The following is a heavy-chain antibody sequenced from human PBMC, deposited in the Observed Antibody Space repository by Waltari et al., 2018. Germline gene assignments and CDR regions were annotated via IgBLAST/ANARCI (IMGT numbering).Heavy chain of an antibody. D-gene: IGHD5-18*01. V-gene: IGHV1-18*01. J-gene: IGHJ5*02. CDR3: ARDRGVDTAPDWFDP. CDR1: GYTFTSYG. Sequence: QVQLVQSGAEVKVSCKASGYTFTSYGISWVRQAPGQGLEWMGWISAYNGNTNYAQKLQGRVTMTTDTSTSTAYMERRSLRSDDTAVYYCARDRGVDTAPDWFDPWGQGTLVTVSS. CDR2: ISAYNGNT.